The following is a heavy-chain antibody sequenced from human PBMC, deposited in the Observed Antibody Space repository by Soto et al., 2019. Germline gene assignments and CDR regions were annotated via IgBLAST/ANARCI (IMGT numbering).Heavy chain of an antibody. CDR2: INAGNDNT. CDR3: ARAWYQLVSTWFDP. CDR1: GYTFTSYA. Sequence: GASVKVSCKASGYTFTSYAMHWVRQAPGQRLEWMGWINAGNDNTKYSQKFQGRVIITRDTSASTVYMQLSNLRSEDTAVYYCARAWYQLVSTWFDPWGQGTQVTVSS. D-gene: IGHD2-2*01. J-gene: IGHJ5*02. V-gene: IGHV1-3*01.